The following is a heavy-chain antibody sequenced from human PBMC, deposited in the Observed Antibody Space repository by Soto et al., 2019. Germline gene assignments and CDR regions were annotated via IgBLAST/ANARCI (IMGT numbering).Heavy chain of an antibody. J-gene: IGHJ3*02. CDR1: GFTFRDYY. D-gene: IGHD6-13*01. Sequence: QVQLVESGGGLVKPGGSLRISCAASGFTFRDYYMSWIRQAPGKGLEWVSYISSSGSTIYYADSVKGRFTISRDNAKNSFYLRMNSLRAEDTAVYYCARDEGGSSWYRLDALDIWGQGTMVTVSS. CDR3: ARDEGGSSWYRLDALDI. CDR2: ISSSGSTI. V-gene: IGHV3-11*01.